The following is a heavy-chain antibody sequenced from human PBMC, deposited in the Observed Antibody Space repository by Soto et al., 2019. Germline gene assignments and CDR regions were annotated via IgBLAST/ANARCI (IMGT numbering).Heavy chain of an antibody. CDR3: ANSRVSMVRGLIIIPNY. V-gene: IGHV3-23*01. CDR2: ISGHGDAT. Sequence: GGSLRLSCAASGFPFTGYAMSWVRQAPGKWLEWVSAISGHGDATFYADSVKGRFTISRDNSKNTLYLHMNSLRAEDTALYYCANSRVSMVRGLIIIPNYWGQGTLVTVSS. J-gene: IGHJ4*02. CDR1: GFPFTGYA. D-gene: IGHD3-10*01.